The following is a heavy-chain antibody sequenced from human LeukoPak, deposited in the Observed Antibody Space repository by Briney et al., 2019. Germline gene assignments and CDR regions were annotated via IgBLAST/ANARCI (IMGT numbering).Heavy chain of an antibody. V-gene: IGHV3-23*01. CDR3: ARAPDPTVTKASYFNY. J-gene: IGHJ4*02. CDR1: GFTLSDYA. CDR2: FSGSGSGT. D-gene: IGHD4-17*01. Sequence: GGSLRLSCAASGFTLSDYAMSWVRQAPGGELEWVSTFSGSGSGTHYADSVKGRFTVSRDNSKNTVSLQMNSLRAEDTAVYYCARAPDPTVTKASYFNYWGQGTLVTVSS.